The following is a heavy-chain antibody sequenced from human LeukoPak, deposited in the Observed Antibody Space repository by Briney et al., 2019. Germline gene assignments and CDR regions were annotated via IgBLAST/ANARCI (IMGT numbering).Heavy chain of an antibody. CDR1: GFTFSNYW. CDR3: AKSVTRIAVIAHFDY. D-gene: IGHD6-19*01. V-gene: IGHV3-74*01. J-gene: IGHJ4*02. Sequence: GGSLRLSCAASGFTFSNYWMYWVRQAPEKGLVWVSRINSDGSSTSYADSVKGRFTISRDNAKNTLYLQMNSLRAEDAAVYYCAKSVTRIAVIAHFDYWGQGTLVTVSS. CDR2: INSDGSST.